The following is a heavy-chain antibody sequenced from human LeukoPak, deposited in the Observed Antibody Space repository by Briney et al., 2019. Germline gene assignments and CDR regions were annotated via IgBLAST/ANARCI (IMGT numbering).Heavy chain of an antibody. J-gene: IGHJ3*02. CDR3: AKGNTMVRGPKGAFDI. CDR1: GFTFGSYA. D-gene: IGHD3-10*01. V-gene: IGHV3-23*01. Sequence: GGSLRLSCAASGFTFGSYATSWVRQAPGKGLEWVSAISGSGGSTYYADSVKGRFTISRDNSKNTLYLQMNSLRAEDTAVYYCAKGNTMVRGPKGAFDIWGQGTMVTVSS. CDR2: ISGSGGST.